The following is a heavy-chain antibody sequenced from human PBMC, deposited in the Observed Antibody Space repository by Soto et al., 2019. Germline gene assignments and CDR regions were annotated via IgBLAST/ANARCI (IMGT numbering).Heavy chain of an antibody. CDR3: TRADISSGWYLFDY. CDR1: GFTFGDYA. V-gene: IGHV3-49*04. CDR2: IRSKAYGGTT. J-gene: IGHJ4*02. D-gene: IGHD6-19*01. Sequence: GGSLRLSCTASGFTFGDYAMSWVRQAPGRGLEWVGFIRSKAYGGTTEYAASVKGRFTISRDDSKSIAYLQMNSLKTEDTAVYYCTRADISSGWYLFDYWGQGTLVTVSS.